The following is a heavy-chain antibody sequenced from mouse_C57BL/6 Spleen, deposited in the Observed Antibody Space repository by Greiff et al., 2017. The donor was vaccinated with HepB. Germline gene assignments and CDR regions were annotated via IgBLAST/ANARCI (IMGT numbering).Heavy chain of an antibody. J-gene: IGHJ2*01. V-gene: IGHV5-9*01. CDR2: ISGGGGNT. Sequence: EVMLVESGGGLVKPGGSLKLSCAASGFTFSSYTMSWVRQTPEKRLEWVATISGGGGNTYYPDSVKGRFTISRDNAKNTLYLQMSSLRSEDTALDYCASLSAGYVDYGGQGSTRTVSS. CDR1: GFTFSSYT. D-gene: IGHD3-2*02. CDR3: ASLSAGYVDY.